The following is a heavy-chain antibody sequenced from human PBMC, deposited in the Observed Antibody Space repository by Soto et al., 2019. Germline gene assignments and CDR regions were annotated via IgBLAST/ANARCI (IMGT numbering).Heavy chain of an antibody. V-gene: IGHV3-15*01. D-gene: IGHD3-10*01. CDR2: IKSKTDGGTT. CDR1: GFSFSNAW. Sequence: EVQLVESGGGLVKPGGSLRLSCAASGFSFSNAWMSWVRQAPGKGLEWVGRIKSKTDGGTTDYAAPVKGRFTISRDDSKNTLYLQMNSLKTEDTSVYCCTTGMVRDNYYGMDVWGQGTTVTVSS. CDR3: TTGMVRDNYYGMDV. J-gene: IGHJ6*02.